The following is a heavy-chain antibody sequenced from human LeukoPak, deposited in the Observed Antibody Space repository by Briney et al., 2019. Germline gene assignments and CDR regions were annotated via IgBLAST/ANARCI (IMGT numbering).Heavy chain of an antibody. CDR3: ARGAPTIGYYYYYYMDV. J-gene: IGHJ6*03. Sequence: ASVKVSCKASGGTFSSYAIGWVRQAPGQGLEWMGGIIPIFGTANYAQKFQGRVTITADESTSTAYMELSSLRSEDTAVYYCARGAPTIGYYYYYYMDVWGKGPRSPSP. CDR2: IIPIFGTA. CDR1: GGTFSSYA. D-gene: IGHD2-2*01. V-gene: IGHV1-69*13.